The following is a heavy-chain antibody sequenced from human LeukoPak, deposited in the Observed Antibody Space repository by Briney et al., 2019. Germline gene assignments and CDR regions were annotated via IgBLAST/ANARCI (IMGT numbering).Heavy chain of an antibody. CDR2: IYYSGST. J-gene: IGHJ4*02. CDR3: ASKSSDHGELRFDY. CDR1: GGSVSSGSYY. Sequence: SETLSLTCTVSGGSVSSGSYYWSWIRQPPGKGLEWIGYIYYSGSTNYNPSLKSRVTISVDTSKNQFSLRLSSVTAADTAVYYCASKSSDHGELRFDYWGQGTLVTVSS. D-gene: IGHD4-17*01. V-gene: IGHV4-61*01.